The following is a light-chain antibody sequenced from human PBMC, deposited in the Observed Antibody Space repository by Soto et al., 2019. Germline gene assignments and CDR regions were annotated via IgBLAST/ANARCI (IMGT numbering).Light chain of an antibody. CDR2: GAS. Sequence: EILMTQSPDTLSVSPGARAPLSCRAGQRVYSNLAWYPQRPGQAPRLLIYGASTRATGVPARFSGRGSGTDFTLTISSLEPEDFAVYYCQQRSSWPITFGQGTRLEIK. V-gene: IGKV3-15*01. CDR3: QQRSSWPIT. CDR1: QRVYSN. J-gene: IGKJ5*01.